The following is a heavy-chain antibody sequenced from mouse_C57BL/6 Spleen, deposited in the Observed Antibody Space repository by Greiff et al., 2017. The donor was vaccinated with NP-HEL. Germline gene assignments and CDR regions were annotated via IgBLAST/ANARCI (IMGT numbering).Heavy chain of an antibody. CDR2: ISSGSSTI. Sequence: EVKVVESGGGLVKPGGSLKLSCAASGFTFSDYGMHWVRQAPEKGLEWVAYISSGSSTIYYADTVKGRFTISRDNAKNTLFLQMTSLRSEDTAMYYCARSGDGSWFAYWGQGTLVTVSA. J-gene: IGHJ3*01. V-gene: IGHV5-17*01. D-gene: IGHD2-3*01. CDR1: GFTFSDYG. CDR3: ARSGDGSWFAY.